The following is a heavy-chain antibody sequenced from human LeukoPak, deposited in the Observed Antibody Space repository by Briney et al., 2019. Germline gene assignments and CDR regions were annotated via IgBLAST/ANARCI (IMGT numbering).Heavy chain of an antibody. CDR2: INHSGST. J-gene: IGHJ6*03. CDR1: GGSISSYY. V-gene: IGHV4-34*01. D-gene: IGHD3-10*01. Sequence: PSETLSLTCTVSGGSISSYYWSWIRQPPGKGLEWIGEINHSGSTNYNPSLKSRVTISVDTSKNQFSLKLSSVTAADTAVYYCARCALLWFGELNYYYYYMDVWGKGTTVTVSS. CDR3: ARCALLWFGELNYYYYYMDV.